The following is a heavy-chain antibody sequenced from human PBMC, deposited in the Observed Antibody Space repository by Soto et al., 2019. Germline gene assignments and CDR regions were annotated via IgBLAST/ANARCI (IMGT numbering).Heavy chain of an antibody. D-gene: IGHD6-13*01. J-gene: IGHJ6*02. CDR1: GYTFTSYD. CDR3: ARGSSSWYKYYYYGMDV. V-gene: IGHV1-8*01. Sequence: QVQLVQSGAEVKKPGASVKVSCKASGYTFTSYDINWVRQATGQGLEWMGWMNPNSGNTGYAQKFQGRVTITRNSSISTAYMELSRLRSEDTAGYYCARGSSSWYKYYYYGMDVWGQGTTVTVAS. CDR2: MNPNSGNT.